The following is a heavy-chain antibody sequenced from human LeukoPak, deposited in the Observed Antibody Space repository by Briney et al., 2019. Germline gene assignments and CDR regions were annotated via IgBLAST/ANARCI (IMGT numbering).Heavy chain of an antibody. J-gene: IGHJ5*02. CDR2: ISGSGGST. CDR3: AKDPNYYYGSGSYFWFDP. Sequence: GGSLRLSCAASGFTFSSYAKSWVRQAPGKGLEWVSAISGSGGSTYYADSVKGRFTISRDNSKNTLYLQMNSLRAEDTAVYYCAKDPNYYYGSGSYFWFDPWGQGTLVTVSS. V-gene: IGHV3-23*01. D-gene: IGHD3-10*01. CDR1: GFTFSSYA.